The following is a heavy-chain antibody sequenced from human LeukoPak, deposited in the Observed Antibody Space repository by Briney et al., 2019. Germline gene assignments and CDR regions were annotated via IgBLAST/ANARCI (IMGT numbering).Heavy chain of an antibody. Sequence: ASVKVSCKASGYTFTSYGISWVRQAPGQGLERMGLISAYNGNTNYAQKLQGRVTMTTDTSTSTAYMELRSLRSDDTAVYYCASGHWDNWNDEGLTHWGQGTLVTVSS. J-gene: IGHJ4*02. CDR1: GYTFTSYG. V-gene: IGHV1-18*01. CDR2: ISAYNGNT. D-gene: IGHD1-1*01. CDR3: ASGHWDNWNDEGLTH.